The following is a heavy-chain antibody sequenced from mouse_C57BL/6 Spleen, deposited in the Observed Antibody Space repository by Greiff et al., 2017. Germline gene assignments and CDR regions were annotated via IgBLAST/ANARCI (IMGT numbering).Heavy chain of an antibody. Sequence: QVQLKQPGAELVKPGASVKLSCKASGYTFTSYWMHWVKQRPGQGLEWIGMIHPNSGSTNYNEKFKSKATLTVDKSSSTAYMQLSSLTSEDSAVYYCARQDTTVVFDYWGQGTTLTVSS. CDR2: IHPNSGST. CDR1: GYTFTSYW. V-gene: IGHV1-64*01. CDR3: ARQDTTVVFDY. J-gene: IGHJ2*01. D-gene: IGHD1-1*01.